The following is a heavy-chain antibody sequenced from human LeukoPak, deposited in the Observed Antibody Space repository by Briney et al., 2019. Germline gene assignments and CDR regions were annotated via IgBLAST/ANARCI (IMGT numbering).Heavy chain of an antibody. D-gene: IGHD6-19*01. CDR3: ARGLIAVAGTPFDY. J-gene: IGHJ4*02. CDR1: GFTFSSYW. Sequence: PRGSLRLSCAASGFTFSSYWMSWVRQAPGKGLEWVANIKQDGSEKYYVDSVKGRFTISRDNAKNSLYLQMNSLRAEDTAVYYCARGLIAVAGTPFDYWGQGTLVIVSS. V-gene: IGHV3-7*01. CDR2: IKQDGSEK.